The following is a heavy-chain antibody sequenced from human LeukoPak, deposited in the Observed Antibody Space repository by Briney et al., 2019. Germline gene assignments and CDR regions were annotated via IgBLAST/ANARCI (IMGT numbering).Heavy chain of an antibody. CDR3: ASGFGSDYYASSGPDAFDI. Sequence: GGSLRLSCGASGFTFSSYWMSWGRRAPGKGLGWVGNIKQDGSEKYYVGSVKGRLTIPRDNATNSLSLQMPSLGPEDTAVYYCASGFGSDYYASSGPDAFDIWGQGTMVTVSS. CDR2: IKQDGSEK. V-gene: IGHV3-7*01. D-gene: IGHD3-22*01. CDR1: GFTFSSYW. J-gene: IGHJ3*02.